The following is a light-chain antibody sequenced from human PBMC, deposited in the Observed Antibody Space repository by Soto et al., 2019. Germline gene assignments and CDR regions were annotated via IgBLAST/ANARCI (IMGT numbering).Light chain of an antibody. Sequence: DIQMTQSPSSVSASVGDRVTITCRASQDISSWLAWYQQKPGKAPKLLIYAASTLQGGVPSRFSGSGSGTDFTLTISNLQPEDCATYYCQQGHRFPLTFGGGTKVEIK. CDR3: QQGHRFPLT. J-gene: IGKJ4*01. V-gene: IGKV1-12*01. CDR2: AAS. CDR1: QDISSW.